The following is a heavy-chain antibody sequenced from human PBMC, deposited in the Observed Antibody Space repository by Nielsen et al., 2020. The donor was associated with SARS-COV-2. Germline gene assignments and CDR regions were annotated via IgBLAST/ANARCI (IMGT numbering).Heavy chain of an antibody. J-gene: IGHJ5*02. Sequence: VKVSCKASGGTFSSYAISWVRQAPGQGLEWMGGIIPIFGTANYAQKFQGRVTITADESTSTAYMELSSLRSEDTAVYYCASGSIAAAGTDNWFDPWGQGTLVTVSS. CDR2: IIPIFGTA. CDR3: ASGSIAAAGTDNWFDP. CDR1: GGTFSSYA. V-gene: IGHV1-69*13. D-gene: IGHD6-13*01.